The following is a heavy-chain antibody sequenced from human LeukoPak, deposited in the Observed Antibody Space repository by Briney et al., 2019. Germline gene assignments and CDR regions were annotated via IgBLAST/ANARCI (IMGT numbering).Heavy chain of an antibody. Sequence: SETLSLTCTVSGGSISSSSYYWGWIRNPPGKGLEWIGGIYYSGSPYYNPSLKSRVTISVDTSKNQFSLKLSSVTAADTAVYYCARDLLYYDFWSDSMDYYYMDVWGKGTTVTVSS. CDR3: ARDLLYYDFWSDSMDYYYMDV. J-gene: IGHJ6*03. CDR2: IYYSGSP. CDR1: GGSISSSSYY. V-gene: IGHV4-39*07. D-gene: IGHD3-3*01.